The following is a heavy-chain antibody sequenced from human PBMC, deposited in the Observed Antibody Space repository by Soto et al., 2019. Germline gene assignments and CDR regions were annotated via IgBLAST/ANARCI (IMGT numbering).Heavy chain of an antibody. CDR3: ERVIQDFWSGYYDFDY. D-gene: IGHD3-3*01. V-gene: IGHV4-59*01. CDR2: IYYSGSA. J-gene: IGHJ4*02. CDR1: GGSISSYY. Sequence: SETLSLTCTVSGGSISSYYWGWIRQPPGKRLEWIGYIYYSGSANYNPCLKSRVTISVDTSKNQFSLKRSSVIAADTAVYYCERVIQDFWSGYYDFDYWGQGTLVTVSS.